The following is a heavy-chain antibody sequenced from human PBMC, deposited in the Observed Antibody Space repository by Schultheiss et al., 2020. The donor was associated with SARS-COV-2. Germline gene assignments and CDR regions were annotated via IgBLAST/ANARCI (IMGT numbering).Heavy chain of an antibody. Sequence: GESLKISCEASGFTFSSYAMHWVRQAPGKGLEWVAVISYDGSNKYYADSVKGRFTISRDNSKNTLYVQMNSLRIEDTAVYYCARTGSGWYGGFDYWGQGTLVTVSS. D-gene: IGHD6-19*01. J-gene: IGHJ4*02. CDR1: GFTFSSYA. CDR2: ISYDGSNK. V-gene: IGHV3-30*04. CDR3: ARTGSGWYGGFDY.